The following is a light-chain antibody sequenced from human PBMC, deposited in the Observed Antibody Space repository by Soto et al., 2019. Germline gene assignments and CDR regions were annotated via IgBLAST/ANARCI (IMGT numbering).Light chain of an antibody. CDR3: SSYTSSSTDV. J-gene: IGLJ1*01. CDR1: SSDVGGYNY. CDR2: DVS. Sequence: QSVLTQPASVSGSPGQSITISCTGTSSDVGGYNYVSWYQQHPGKAPKLMIYDVSNRPSGVSNRFSGSKSGNTASLTISGLQADDEADYYCSSYTSSSTDVVGTGTKLTVL. V-gene: IGLV2-14*01.